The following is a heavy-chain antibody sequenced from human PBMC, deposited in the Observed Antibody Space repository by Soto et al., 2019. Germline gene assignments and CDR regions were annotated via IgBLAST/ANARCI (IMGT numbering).Heavy chain of an antibody. J-gene: IGHJ4*02. CDR3: AGGGAGSGPFTWELPDH. CDR2: ITPFSGGV. D-gene: IGHD1-26*01. Sequence: QMQLVQSGAEVKKTGSSVTVSCKALGNTFTYRYLHWVRQAPGQALEWMGWITPFSGGVHYAQKFQERVTITRDRSINTAYMQMSSLRSEDTAMYFCAGGGAGSGPFTWELPDHWGQGTLVTVSS. CDR1: GNTFTYRY. V-gene: IGHV1-45*02.